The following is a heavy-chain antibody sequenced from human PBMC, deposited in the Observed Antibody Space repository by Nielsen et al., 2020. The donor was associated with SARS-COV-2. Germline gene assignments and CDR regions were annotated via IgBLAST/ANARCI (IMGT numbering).Heavy chain of an antibody. J-gene: IGHJ6*03. V-gene: IGHV3-73*01. Sequence: GESLKIPCAAFGFTFSGSAIHWVRQASGKGPEWVGHIRTKLNNYATAYVASVKGRLTISRDDSKNTAYLQMNSLKTEDTAVYFCTRTPYGDPVHYYYHMDVWGKGTTVTVSS. CDR3: TRTPYGDPVHYYYHMDV. CDR2: IRTKLNNYAT. D-gene: IGHD4-17*01. CDR1: GFTFSGSA.